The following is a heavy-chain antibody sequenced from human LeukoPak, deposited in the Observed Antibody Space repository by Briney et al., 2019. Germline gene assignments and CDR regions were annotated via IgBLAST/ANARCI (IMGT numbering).Heavy chain of an antibody. J-gene: IGHJ6*03. CDR2: IYYSGST. Sequence: SGTLSLTCTVSGGSISSYYWSWIRQPPGKGLEWIGYIYYSGSTNYNPSLKSRVTISVDTSKNQFSLKLSSVTAADTAVYYCARDGIAVAGTRAKDYYYYYMDVWGKGTTVTVSS. V-gene: IGHV4-59*01. CDR3: ARDGIAVAGTRAKDYYYYYMDV. D-gene: IGHD6-19*01. CDR1: GGSISSYY.